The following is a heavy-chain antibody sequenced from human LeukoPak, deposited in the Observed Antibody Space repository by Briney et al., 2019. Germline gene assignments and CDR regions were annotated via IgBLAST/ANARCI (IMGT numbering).Heavy chain of an antibody. CDR3: ARHVWFGEHNGHENWFDP. CDR2: ISYDGSNK. J-gene: IGHJ5*02. CDR1: GFTFSRYA. Sequence: GGSLRLSCAASGFTFSRYAMHWVRQAPGKGLEWVAIISYDGSNKYYADSVKGRFTISRDNSKSTLSLQMNSLTAEDTAVYYCARHVWFGEHNGHENWFDPWGQGTLVIVSS. V-gene: IGHV3-30*04. D-gene: IGHD3-10*01.